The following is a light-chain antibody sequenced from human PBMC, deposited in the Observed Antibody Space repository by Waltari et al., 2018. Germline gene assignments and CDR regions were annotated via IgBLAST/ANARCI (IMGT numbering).Light chain of an antibody. Sequence: QYALTQPASVSGSPGQAINISCTGTNSDVGDYNIVSWYQQYPGRAPRLMIYEARNRPSGFSNPFSASKSGNTASLTISGLQADDDADYYCCSYGGSYTWVFGGGTKVTVL. CDR3: CSYGGSYTWV. CDR1: NSDVGDYNI. J-gene: IGLJ3*02. V-gene: IGLV2-23*01. CDR2: EAR.